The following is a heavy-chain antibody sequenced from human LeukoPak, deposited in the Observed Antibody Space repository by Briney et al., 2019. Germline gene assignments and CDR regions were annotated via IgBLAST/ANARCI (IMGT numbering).Heavy chain of an antibody. CDR3: ATVPYTSSLSVKNNWFDP. J-gene: IGHJ5*02. Sequence: ASVTVSFTVSGYTLTELSIHWVRQAPGKGLEWMGGFDPVDGETIYAQKFQGRVTMTEDTSTDTAYMELSSLRSEDTAVYYCATVPYTSSLSVKNNWFDPWGQGALVTVSS. CDR2: FDPVDGET. CDR1: GYTLTELS. V-gene: IGHV1-24*01. D-gene: IGHD6-13*01.